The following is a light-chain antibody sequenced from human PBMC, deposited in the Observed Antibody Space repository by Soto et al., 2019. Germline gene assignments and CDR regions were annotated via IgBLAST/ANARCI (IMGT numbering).Light chain of an antibody. CDR3: QQRSNWPRGT. V-gene: IGKV3-11*01. CDR1: QSVSSY. J-gene: IGKJ1*01. CDR2: DAS. Sequence: EIVLTQSPATLSLSPGERATLSCRASQSVSSYLAWYQQKPGQAPRLLIYDASNRATGIPAMFSGSGSGTDFTLTISSLETEDFAVYYCQQRSNWPRGTFGQGTKVEIK.